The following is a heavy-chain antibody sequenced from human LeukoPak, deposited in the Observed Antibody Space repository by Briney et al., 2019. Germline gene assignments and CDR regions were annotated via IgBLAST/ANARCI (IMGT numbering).Heavy chain of an antibody. CDR3: ARARNGTLKY. V-gene: IGHV3-30*01. J-gene: IGHJ4*02. CDR1: GFTFSHYA. Sequence: RSLRLSSAASGFTFSHYAMHWVRQAPGKGLEWVAVISYDGSHPYSADSVKGRLTISRDNSRHTLYLQKNSLRPEDTAVYYCARARNGTLKYWGQGTLVTVSS. D-gene: IGHD1-26*01. CDR2: ISYDGSHP.